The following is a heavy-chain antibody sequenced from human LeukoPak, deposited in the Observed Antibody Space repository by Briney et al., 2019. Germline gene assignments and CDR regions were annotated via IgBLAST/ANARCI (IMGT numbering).Heavy chain of an antibody. V-gene: IGHV4-59*01. J-gene: IGHJ4*02. D-gene: IGHD1-26*01. CDR2: IFYSGST. Sequence: PSETLSLTCTVSDASISSYYWVWIRQPPGKGLECIGCIFYSGSTNYNPPLKSRGTISVDTSKNQFCLKLTSVTAADTAVYYCARYFSGKTLDFWGQGTLVTVSS. CDR1: DASISSYY. CDR3: ARYFSGKTLDF.